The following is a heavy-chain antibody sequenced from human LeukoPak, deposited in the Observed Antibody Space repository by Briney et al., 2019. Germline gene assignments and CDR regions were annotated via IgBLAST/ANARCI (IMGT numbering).Heavy chain of an antibody. CDR1: GFTFSSYA. V-gene: IGHV3-23*01. CDR2: ISGSGGST. D-gene: IGHD1-26*01. CDR3: AKAAGATRYYYYYYMDV. Sequence: GGSLRLSCAASGFTFSSYAMSWVRQAPGKGLEWVSAISGSGGSTYYADSVKGRFTISRDNSKNTLYLQMNSLRAEDTAVYYCAKAAGATRYYYYYYMDVWGKGTTVTISS. J-gene: IGHJ6*03.